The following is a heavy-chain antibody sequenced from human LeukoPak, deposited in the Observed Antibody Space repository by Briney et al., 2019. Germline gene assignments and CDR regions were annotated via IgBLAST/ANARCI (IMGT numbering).Heavy chain of an antibody. CDR2: ISSSSKYI. D-gene: IGHD2-2*03. V-gene: IGHV3-21*01. CDR1: GFTFSTYS. CDR3: ARDLDIVVVPASWFYP. Sequence: PGGSLRLSCAASGFTFSTYSMNWVPQAPGRGLEWVSSISSSSKYIYYADSVKGRFTISRDDAKNSLSLQMNSLRAEDTAVYYCARDLDIVVVPASWFYPWGQGTLVTVSS. J-gene: IGHJ5*02.